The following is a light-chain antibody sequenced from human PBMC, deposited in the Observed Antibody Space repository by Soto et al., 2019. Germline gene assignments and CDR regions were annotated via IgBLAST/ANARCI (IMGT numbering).Light chain of an antibody. Sequence: EIVLTQSPGTLSLSPGERAILSCRASQSLSSSFLAWYQQKPGQAPRLLIYSSSNRATGIPDRFSGSGSGTDFTLAISSLQSEDFAVYFCQQYNNWPPVFGQGTRLEIK. J-gene: IGKJ5*01. V-gene: IGKV3-20*01. CDR2: SSS. CDR3: QQYNNWPPV. CDR1: QSLSSSF.